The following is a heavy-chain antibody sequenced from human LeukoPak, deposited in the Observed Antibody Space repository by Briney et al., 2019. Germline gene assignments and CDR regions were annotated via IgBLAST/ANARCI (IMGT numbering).Heavy chain of an antibody. CDR3: ATDSLKRLMVIRGVNDAFDI. J-gene: IGHJ3*02. CDR2: IKSKTVGGTT. CDR1: GFTFSNAW. D-gene: IGHD3-10*01. V-gene: IGHV3-15*01. Sequence: GGSLRLSCAASGFTFSNAWMSWVRQAPGKGLEWVGRIKSKTVGGTTDYAATVKGRFTISRDDSKNTLYLQMNSPKTEDTGVYYCATDSLKRLMVIRGVNDAFDIWGQGTMVTVSS.